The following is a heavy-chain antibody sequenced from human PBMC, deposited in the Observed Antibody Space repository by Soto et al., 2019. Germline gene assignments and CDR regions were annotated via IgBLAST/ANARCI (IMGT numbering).Heavy chain of an antibody. V-gene: IGHV3-23*01. D-gene: IGHD3-16*01. CDR2: ISGSGGST. J-gene: IGHJ3*02. CDR1: GFTFSSYA. Sequence: EVQLLESGGGLVQPGGSLRLSCAASGFTFSSYAMSWVRQAPGKGLEWVSAISGSGGSTYYADSVKGRFTISRDKSKNALYLQMNSLRAEDTAVYYCGKCMNDYVWGTYDACDIWGQGTMVTVSS. CDR3: GKCMNDYVWGTYDACDI.